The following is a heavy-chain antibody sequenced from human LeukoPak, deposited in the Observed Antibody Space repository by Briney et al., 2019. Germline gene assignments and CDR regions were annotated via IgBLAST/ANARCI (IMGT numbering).Heavy chain of an antibody. D-gene: IGHD3-22*01. Sequence: GGSLRLSCAASGFTFSSYAMHWVRQAPGKGLEWVAVISYDGSNKYYADSVKGRFTISRDNSKNTLYLQMNSLRAEDTAVYYCATENDSSGYYDYWGQGTLVTVSS. V-gene: IGHV3-30*04. CDR1: GFTFSSYA. J-gene: IGHJ4*02. CDR3: ATENDSSGYYDY. CDR2: ISYDGSNK.